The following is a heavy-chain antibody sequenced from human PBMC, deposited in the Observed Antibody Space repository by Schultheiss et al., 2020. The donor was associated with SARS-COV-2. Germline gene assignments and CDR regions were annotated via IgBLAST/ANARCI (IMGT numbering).Heavy chain of an antibody. CDR3: ARRGSSSTGNYYYYMDV. J-gene: IGHJ6*03. V-gene: IGHV4-61*02. CDR1: GGSISSGGYY. CDR2: IYTSGST. Sequence: SETLSLTCTVSGGSISSGGYYWSWIRQHPGKGLEWIGRIYTSGSTNYNPSLKSRVTISVDTSKNQFSLKLSSVTAADTAVYYCARRGSSSTGNYYYYMDVWGKGTTVTVSS. D-gene: IGHD6-6*01.